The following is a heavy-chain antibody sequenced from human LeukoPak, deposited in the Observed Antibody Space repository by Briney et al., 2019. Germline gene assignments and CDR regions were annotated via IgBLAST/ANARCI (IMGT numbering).Heavy chain of an antibody. D-gene: IGHD3-22*01. J-gene: IGHJ3*02. CDR2: IIPIFGTA. V-gene: IGHV1-69*13. Sequence: SVKVSCKASGGTFSSYAISWVRQAPGQGLEWMGGIIPIFGTANYAQKFQGRVTITADESTSTAYMELSSLRSEDTAVYYCARGNTMIVVVRGAFDIWGQGTMVTVSS. CDR3: ARGNTMIVVVRGAFDI. CDR1: GGTFSSYA.